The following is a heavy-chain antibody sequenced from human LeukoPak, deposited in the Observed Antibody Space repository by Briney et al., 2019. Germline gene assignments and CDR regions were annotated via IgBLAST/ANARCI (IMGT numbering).Heavy chain of an antibody. CDR1: GFTFSDYS. V-gene: IGHV3-21*04. CDR3: AKGGGAAAGTNY. D-gene: IGHD6-13*01. CDR2: ISSSTTYI. Sequence: GGSLRLSCVASGFTFSDYSMDWVRQSPGKGLEWVASISSSTTYIFYADSVKGRFTISRDNARNSLYLQMNSLRAEDTAVYYCAKGGGAAAGTNYWGQGTLVTVSS. J-gene: IGHJ4*02.